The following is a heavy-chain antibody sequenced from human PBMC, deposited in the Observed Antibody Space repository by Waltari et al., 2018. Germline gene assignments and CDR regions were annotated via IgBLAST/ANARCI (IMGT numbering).Heavy chain of an antibody. V-gene: IGHV4-38-2*01. CDR2: IYHSGST. CDR3: AGDSLGSGFDY. D-gene: IGHD4-17*01. J-gene: IGHJ4*02. Sequence: QVQLQESGPGLVKPSETLSLTCAVSGYSLSSGYSWGWIRQPPGKGLGWIGSIYHSGSTYYNPSLKSRVTISVDTSKNQFSLKLSSVTAADTAVYYCAGDSLGSGFDYWGQGTLVTVSS. CDR1: GYSLSSGYS.